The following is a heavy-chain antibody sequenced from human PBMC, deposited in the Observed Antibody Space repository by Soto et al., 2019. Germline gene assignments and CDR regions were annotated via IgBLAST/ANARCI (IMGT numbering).Heavy chain of an antibody. V-gene: IGHV1-3*01. CDR1: GYTFTSYA. CDR3: ARASSPEGIAAAGTRGNFDY. Sequence: ASVKVSCKASGYTFTSYAMHWVRQAPGQRLEWMGWINAGNGNTKYSQKFQGRVTITRDTSASTAYMELSSLRSEDTAVYYCARASSPEGIAAAGTRGNFDYWGQGTLVTVSS. CDR2: INAGNGNT. D-gene: IGHD6-13*01. J-gene: IGHJ4*02.